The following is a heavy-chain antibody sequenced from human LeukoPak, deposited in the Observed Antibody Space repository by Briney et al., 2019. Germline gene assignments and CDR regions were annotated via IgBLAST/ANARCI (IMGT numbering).Heavy chain of an antibody. CDR3: ARNISGSWKNLDY. J-gene: IGHJ4*02. D-gene: IGHD6-13*01. V-gene: IGHV3-23*01. CDR2: ITDTGAGT. Sequence: GGSLRLSCAASAFTFSTYAMSWVRQAPGQGPDWVASITDTGAGTYYADSVKGRFTISRDNSKNTLYLQMNSLRAEDTAVYYCARNISGSWKNLDYWGQGTLVIVSS. CDR1: AFTFSTYA.